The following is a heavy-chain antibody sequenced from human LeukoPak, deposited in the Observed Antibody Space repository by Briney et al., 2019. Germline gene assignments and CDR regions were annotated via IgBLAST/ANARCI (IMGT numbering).Heavy chain of an antibody. D-gene: IGHD6-13*01. V-gene: IGHV3-66*01. J-gene: IGHJ4*02. CDR3: ARGSSSSWYVYDY. Sequence: GGSLRLSCAASGFTVSSNYMSWIRQAPGKGLEWVSVIYSGGRTYYADSVKGRFTISRDNSKNTLYLQMNSLRAEDTAVYYCARGSSSSWYVYDYWGQGTLVTVSS. CDR2: IYSGGRT. CDR1: GFTVSSNY.